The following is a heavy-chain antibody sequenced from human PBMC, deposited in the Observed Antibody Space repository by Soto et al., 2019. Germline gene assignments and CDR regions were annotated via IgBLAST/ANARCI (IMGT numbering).Heavy chain of an antibody. Sequence: EVQLLESGGGLVQPGGSLRLSCAASGFTFSSYAMSWVRQAPGKGLEWVSAISGSGGSTYYADSVKGRFTISRDNSKNTLYLQMNSLRGADTAVYYCAKAEVAGGYFDYWGQGTLVTVSS. CDR2: ISGSGGST. J-gene: IGHJ4*02. V-gene: IGHV3-23*01. CDR1: GFTFSSYA. D-gene: IGHD3-10*01. CDR3: AKAEVAGGYFDY.